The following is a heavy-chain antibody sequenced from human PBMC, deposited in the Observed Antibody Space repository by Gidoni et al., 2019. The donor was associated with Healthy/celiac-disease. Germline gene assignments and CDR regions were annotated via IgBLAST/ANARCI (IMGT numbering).Heavy chain of an antibody. D-gene: IGHD6-13*01. V-gene: IGHV3-9*01. CDR3: AKDSAAAAYYYYYGMDV. Sequence: EVQLVESGGGLVQPGRSLRLSCAASGFTFDDYAMHWVRQAPGKGLGWVSGISWNSGSIGYADSVKGRFTISRDNAKNSLYLQMNSLRAEDTALYYCAKDSAAAAYYYYYGMDVWGQGTTVTVSS. J-gene: IGHJ6*02. CDR2: ISWNSGSI. CDR1: GFTFDDYA.